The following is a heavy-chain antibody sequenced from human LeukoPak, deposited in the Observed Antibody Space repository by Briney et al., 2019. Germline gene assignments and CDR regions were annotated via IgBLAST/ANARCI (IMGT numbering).Heavy chain of an antibody. D-gene: IGHD5-18*01. Sequence: PSETLSLTCAVSGGSISSSNWWSWVRQPPGKGLEWIGEIYHSGSTNYNPSLKSRVTISVDKSKDQFSLKLASVTAADTAIYYCAKGAGGFSYYNWFDPWGQGTLVTVSS. CDR1: GGSISSSNW. V-gene: IGHV4-4*02. CDR2: IYHSGST. J-gene: IGHJ5*02. CDR3: AKGAGGFSYYNWFDP.